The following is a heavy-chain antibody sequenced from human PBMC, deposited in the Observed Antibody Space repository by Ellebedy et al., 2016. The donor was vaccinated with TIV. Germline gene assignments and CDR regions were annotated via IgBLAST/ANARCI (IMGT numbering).Heavy chain of an antibody. J-gene: IGHJ2*01. V-gene: IGHV3-7*01. D-gene: IGHD4-23*01. Sequence: GESLKISCAASGFTFSSNWMSWVRQTPGKGLEWVAYIKQDGSEKYYADSVKGRFTISRDDSKSTLYLQMNSLRAEDTAVYYCARPTTVVTYWYFDLWGRGTLVTVSS. CDR2: IKQDGSEK. CDR1: GFTFSSNW. CDR3: ARPTTVVTYWYFDL.